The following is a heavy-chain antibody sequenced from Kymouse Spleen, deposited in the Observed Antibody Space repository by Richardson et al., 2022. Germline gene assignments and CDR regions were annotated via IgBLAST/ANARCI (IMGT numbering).Heavy chain of an antibody. CDR2: INHSGST. V-gene: IGHV4-34*01. J-gene: IGHJ5*02. D-gene: IGHD3-10*01. Sequence: QVQLQQWGAGLLKPSETLSLTCAVYGGSFSGYYWSWIRQPPGKGLEWIGEINHSGSTNYNPSLKSRVTISVDTSKNQFSLKLSSVTAADTAVYYCARSITMVRGVIINGWFDPWGQGTLVTVSS. CDR1: GGSFSGYY. CDR3: ARSITMVRGVIINGWFDP.